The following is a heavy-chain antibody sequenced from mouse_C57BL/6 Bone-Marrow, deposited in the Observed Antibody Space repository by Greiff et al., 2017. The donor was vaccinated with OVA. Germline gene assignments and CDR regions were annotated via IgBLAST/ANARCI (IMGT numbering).Heavy chain of an antibody. J-gene: IGHJ1*03. CDR2: IYPGSGST. CDR1: GYTFTSYW. CDR3: ARWGYSNYLYWYFDV. Sequence: QVQLKQSGAELVKPGASVKMSCKASGYTFTSYWITWVKQRPGQGLEWIGDIYPGSGSTNYNEKFKSKATLTVDTSFSTAYMQLSSLTSEDSAVYYCARWGYSNYLYWYFDVWGTGTTVTVSS. D-gene: IGHD2-5*01. V-gene: IGHV1-55*01.